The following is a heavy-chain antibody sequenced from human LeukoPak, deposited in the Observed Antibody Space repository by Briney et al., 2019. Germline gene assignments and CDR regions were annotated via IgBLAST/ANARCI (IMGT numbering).Heavy chain of an antibody. CDR1: GYTFTGYY. CDR3: ARAPLGYNWFDP. V-gene: IGHV1-2*06. D-gene: IGHD3-10*01. J-gene: IGHJ5*02. CDR2: INPNSGGT. Sequence: ASVKVSCKASGYTFTGYYMHWVRQAPGQGLEWMGRINPNSGGTNYAQKFQGRVTMTKDTSISTGYMELSRLRSDDTAVYYSARAPLGYNWFDPWGQGTLVTVSS.